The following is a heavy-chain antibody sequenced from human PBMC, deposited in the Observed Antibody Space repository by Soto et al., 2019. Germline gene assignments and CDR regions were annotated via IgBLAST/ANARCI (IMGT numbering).Heavy chain of an antibody. D-gene: IGHD3-22*01. CDR1: GYTFTSYA. CDR2: IIPIFGTA. V-gene: IGHV1-69*13. J-gene: IGHJ4*02. Sequence: SGKVSCKASGYTFTSYAISWVRQAPGQGLEWMGGIIPIFGTANYAQKFQGRVTITADESTSTAYMELSSLRSEDTAVYYCALYYYDDSIYRFLWGQGTLVTVSS. CDR3: ALYYYDDSIYRFL.